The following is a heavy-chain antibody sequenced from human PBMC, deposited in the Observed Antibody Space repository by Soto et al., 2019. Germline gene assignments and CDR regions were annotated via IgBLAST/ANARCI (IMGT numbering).Heavy chain of an antibody. CDR1: GGSFSGYY. Sequence: SETLSLTCAVYGGSFSGYYWSWIRQPPGKGLEWIGEINHSGSTNYNPSLKSRVTISVDTSKNQFSLKLSSVTAADTAVYYCAGEDPKLWFGEVEAFDIWGQGTMVTVSS. CDR3: AGEDPKLWFGEVEAFDI. D-gene: IGHD3-10*01. J-gene: IGHJ3*02. V-gene: IGHV4-34*01. CDR2: INHSGST.